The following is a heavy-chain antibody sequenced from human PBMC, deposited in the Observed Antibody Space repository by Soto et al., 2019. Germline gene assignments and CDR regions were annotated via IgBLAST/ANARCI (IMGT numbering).Heavy chain of an antibody. CDR2: FDPEDGET. V-gene: IGHV1-24*01. J-gene: IGHJ4*02. D-gene: IGHD3-22*01. CDR3: ATPTVASHSSGSSLFDF. Sequence: ASVKVSCKVSGYTLAELSMHWLRQSPGKGLEWMGGFDPEDGETVYAQKFQDRVTMTEDTSTDTAYMELRSLTSEDTAVYFCATPTVASHSSGSSLFDFWGQGTLVTVSS. CDR1: GYTLAELS.